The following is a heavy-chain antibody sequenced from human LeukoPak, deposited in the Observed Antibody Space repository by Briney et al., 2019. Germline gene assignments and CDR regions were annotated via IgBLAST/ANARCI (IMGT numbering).Heavy chain of an antibody. CDR3: ARGERRLDFDY. CDR1: GGSISSYY. J-gene: IGHJ4*02. Sequence: SETLSLTCTVSGGSISSYYWSWIRQPPGKGLEWIGYIYHSGSTYYNPSLKSRVTISVDRSKNQFSLKLSSVTAADTAVYYCARGERRLDFDYWGQGTLVTVSS. V-gene: IGHV4-59*12. D-gene: IGHD4-17*01. CDR2: IYHSGST.